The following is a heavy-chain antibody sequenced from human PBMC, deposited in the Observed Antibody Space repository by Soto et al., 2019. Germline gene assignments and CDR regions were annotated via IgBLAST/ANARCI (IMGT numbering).Heavy chain of an antibody. D-gene: IGHD3-16*02. Sequence: QVPLVQSGAEVKKPGSSVKVSCKASGGTFSSYTISWVRQAPGQGIEWMGRIIPILGLANYAQKFQGRVTITADKSTSTAYMELSSLRSEDTAVYYCAGYSLELGELSRKWRDYYYYMDVWCKGTTVTVSS. J-gene: IGHJ6*03. CDR1: GGTFSSYT. V-gene: IGHV1-69*02. CDR3: AGYSLELGELSRKWRDYYYYMDV. CDR2: IIPILGLA.